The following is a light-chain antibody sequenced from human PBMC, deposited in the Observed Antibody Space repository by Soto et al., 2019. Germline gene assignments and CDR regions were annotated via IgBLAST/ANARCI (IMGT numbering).Light chain of an antibody. J-gene: IGKJ2*01. Sequence: EIVLTQSPATLSLSPGERATLSCRASQSVSRYLAWYQQKPGQAPRLLIYDTSNRASGIPARFSGSGSGTDFTLIICSLEPEDFAVYYCQQRSNWPPEYTFGQGTSLEIK. CDR3: QQRSNWPPEYT. CDR1: QSVSRY. V-gene: IGKV3-11*01. CDR2: DTS.